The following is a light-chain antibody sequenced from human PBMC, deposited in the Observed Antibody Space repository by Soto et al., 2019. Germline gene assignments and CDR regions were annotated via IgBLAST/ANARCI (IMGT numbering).Light chain of an antibody. Sequence: AIQMTQSPSSLSASVGDRVTITCRASQDIRNELVWYQQRPGKAPKALIYGASNLQSGVPSRFSGSGFGTDFTRNISSLQPEDFATYYCRQDRNYPRTFGQGTKVESK. CDR2: GAS. CDR3: RQDRNYPRT. J-gene: IGKJ1*01. CDR1: QDIRNE. V-gene: IGKV1-6*01.